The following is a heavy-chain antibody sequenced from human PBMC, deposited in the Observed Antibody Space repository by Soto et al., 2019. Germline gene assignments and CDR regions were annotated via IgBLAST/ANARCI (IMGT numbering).Heavy chain of an antibody. V-gene: IGHV3-72*01. CDR1: AFTFSDHS. CDR2: SRNKAYSYTT. Sequence: GGSPRLSCAASAFTFSDHSMDWVRQAPGKGLEWVGRSRNKAYSYTTEYAASVKGRFTISRDDSKNSLYLQMNSMKTEDTAIYYCVKGFWTGHYSDLDYWGQGSLVTVSS. J-gene: IGHJ4*02. D-gene: IGHD2-8*02. CDR3: VKGFWTGHYSDLDY.